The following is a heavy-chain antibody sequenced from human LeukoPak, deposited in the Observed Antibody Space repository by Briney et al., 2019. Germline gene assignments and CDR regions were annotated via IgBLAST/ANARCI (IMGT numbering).Heavy chain of an antibody. D-gene: IGHD2-2*01. V-gene: IGHV3-23*01. CDR2: ITTWGVPT. J-gene: IGHJ6*02. CDR1: GFTFSSFA. CDR3: AKARLYCSSATCSDHPATLTGMDV. Sequence: AGGSLRLSCTASGFTFSSFAMHWVRQAPGEGLEWDSLITTWGVPTHYADSVKGRFTISRDNSRSTLYLQLNSLRADDTALYYCAKARLYCSSATCSDHPATLTGMDVWGQGTTVTVSS.